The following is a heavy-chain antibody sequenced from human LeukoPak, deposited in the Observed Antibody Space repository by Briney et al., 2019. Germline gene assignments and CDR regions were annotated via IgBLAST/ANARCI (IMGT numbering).Heavy chain of an antibody. CDR2: IYYTGTT. J-gene: IGHJ2*01. Sequence: SETLSLTCTVSGGSISNYYWSWVRQPPGKGLEWIGYIYYTGTTNYNPSLTSRVTISVDTSKNQFSLKLSSVTAADTAVYYCARDFSTFYWYLDLWGRGTLVTVSS. CDR1: GGSISNYY. D-gene: IGHD6-13*01. V-gene: IGHV4-59*01. CDR3: ARDFSTFYWYLDL.